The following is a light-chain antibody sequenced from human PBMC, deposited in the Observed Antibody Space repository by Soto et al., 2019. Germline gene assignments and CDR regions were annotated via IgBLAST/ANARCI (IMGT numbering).Light chain of an antibody. J-gene: IGKJ2*01. CDR1: QNIAIY. CDR2: AVS. CDR3: QQSHSTPYS. V-gene: IGKV1-39*01. Sequence: DIQMTQSPSSLSASGGDKITITCRASQNIAIYLNWYQQRPGKAPTLVICAVSRLQTGVPPRFNGSGSGTDFTLTISSVQPEDFATYYCQQSHSTPYSFGQGTKLDIK.